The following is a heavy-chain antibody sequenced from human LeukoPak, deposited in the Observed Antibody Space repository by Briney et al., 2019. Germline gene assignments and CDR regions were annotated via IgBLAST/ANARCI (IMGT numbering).Heavy chain of an antibody. J-gene: IGHJ4*02. CDR1: GFIFCNYG. D-gene: IGHD1-26*01. V-gene: IGHV3-30*02. CDR3: ASSRGELLDY. CDR2: IRYDGNNK. Sequence: GGSLRLSCAAPGFIFCNYGMHWVRQAPGKGLEWVTFIRYDGNNKYYADSVKGRFTVSRDNSKKTLSLQMNSLRGDDTAVYYCASSRGELLDYWGQGTLVTVSS.